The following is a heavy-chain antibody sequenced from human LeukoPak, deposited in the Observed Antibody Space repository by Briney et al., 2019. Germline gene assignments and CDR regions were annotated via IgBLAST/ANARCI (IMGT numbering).Heavy chain of an antibody. CDR1: GFSFSRYA. Sequence: GGSLRLSCAASGFSFSRYAMSWVRQAPGKGLEWISAISKSGDSTFYADSVKGRFTISKDNSQNTLYVQMNSLRAEDTAVYYCAKDQGYSSAWYSRDGFDMWGQGTMVTVSS. CDR2: ISKSGDST. CDR3: AKDQGYSSAWYSRDGFDM. J-gene: IGHJ3*02. V-gene: IGHV3-23*01. D-gene: IGHD6-19*01.